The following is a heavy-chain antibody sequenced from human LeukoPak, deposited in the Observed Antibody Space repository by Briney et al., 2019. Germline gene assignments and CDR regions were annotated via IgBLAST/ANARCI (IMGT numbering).Heavy chain of an antibody. CDR3: ARVYYDFWSGYYTAYYYYGMDV. CDR1: GYTFTGYY. CDR2: ISAYNGNT. J-gene: IGHJ6*02. Sequence: ASVKVSCKASGYTFTGYYMHWVRQAPGQGLEWMGWISAYNGNTNYAQKLQGRVTMTTDTSTSTAYMELRSLRSDDTAVYYCARVYYDFWSGYYTAYYYYGMDVWGQGTTVTVSS. D-gene: IGHD3-3*01. V-gene: IGHV1-18*04.